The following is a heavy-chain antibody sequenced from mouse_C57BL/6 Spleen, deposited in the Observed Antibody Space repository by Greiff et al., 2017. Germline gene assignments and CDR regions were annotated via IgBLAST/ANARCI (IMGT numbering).Heavy chain of an antibody. D-gene: IGHD1-1*01. J-gene: IGHJ3*01. Sequence: VQLQESGAELARPGASVKLSCKASGYTFTSYGISWVKQSTGQSLEWIGEIYPRSGNTYYNEKFKGKATLTADKSSSTAYMELRSLTSEDSAVYVCARPLITTVLVPAYWGQGTLVTVSA. V-gene: IGHV1-81*01. CDR3: ARPLITTVLVPAY. CDR2: IYPRSGNT. CDR1: GYTFTSYG.